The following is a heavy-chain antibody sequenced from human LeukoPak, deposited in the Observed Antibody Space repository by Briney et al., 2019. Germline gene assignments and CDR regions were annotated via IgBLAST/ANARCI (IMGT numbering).Heavy chain of an antibody. V-gene: IGHV3-15*01. J-gene: IGHJ6*02. CDR1: GFTFSNAW. D-gene: IGHD3-10*01. CDR2: IKSRTDGGTT. Sequence: GGSPRLSCAASGFTFSNAWMSWVRQAPGKGLEWVGRIKSRTDGGTTDYAAPVKGRFTISRDDSKNTLYLQMNSLKTEDTAVYYCTTSYGSGRYYYYYGMDVWGQGTTVTVSS. CDR3: TTSYGSGRYYYYYGMDV.